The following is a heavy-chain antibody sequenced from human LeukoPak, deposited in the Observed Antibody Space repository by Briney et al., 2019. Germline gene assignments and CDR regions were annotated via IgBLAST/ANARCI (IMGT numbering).Heavy chain of an antibody. CDR3: ARVGGYDFWSGYFGYYYYMDL. V-gene: IGHV1-18*01. J-gene: IGHJ6*03. D-gene: IGHD3-3*01. CDR1: GYTFTSYG. Sequence: GASVKVSCKASGYTFTSYGISWVRQAPGQGLEWMGWISAYNGNTNYAQKLQGRVTMTTDTSTSTAYMDLRSLSSDDTAVYYFARVGGYDFWSGYFGYYYYMDLWRKGTAVTVS. CDR2: ISAYNGNT.